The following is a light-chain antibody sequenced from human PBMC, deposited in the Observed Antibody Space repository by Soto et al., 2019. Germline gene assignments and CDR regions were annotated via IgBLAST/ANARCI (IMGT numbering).Light chain of an antibody. CDR3: QQYGGSPRVT. Sequence: EIVLTQSPGTLSLSPGERATLSCTASQSVRSTHLAWYQQRPGQAPRLLIYGASNRATGIPDRFSGSGSGTAFTLTISRLESEDFALYYCQQYGGSPRVTFGGGTKVEIK. CDR1: QSVRSTH. J-gene: IGKJ4*01. CDR2: GAS. V-gene: IGKV3-20*01.